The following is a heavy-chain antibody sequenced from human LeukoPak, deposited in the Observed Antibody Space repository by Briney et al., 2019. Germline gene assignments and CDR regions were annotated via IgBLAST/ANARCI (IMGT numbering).Heavy chain of an antibody. D-gene: IGHD3-10*01. Sequence: GSLRLSRAASGFLFIDTWMSWVRQPPGKGLEWIGEIYHSGSTNYNPSLKSRVTISVDKSKNQFSLKLSSVTAADTAVYYCAGALRFGELSLDYWGQGTLVTVSS. CDR1: GFLFIDTW. J-gene: IGHJ4*02. V-gene: IGHV4-4*02. CDR2: IYHSGST. CDR3: AGALRFGELSLDY.